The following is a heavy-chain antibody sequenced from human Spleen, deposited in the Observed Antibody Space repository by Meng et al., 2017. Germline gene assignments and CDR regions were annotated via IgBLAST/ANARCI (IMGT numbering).Heavy chain of an antibody. V-gene: IGHV4-39*02. J-gene: IGHJ4*02. CDR2: ISSSGNT. Sequence: SETLSLTCTVSGDPISSSTYYWDWIRQPPGKGLEWIGAISSSGNTNYNPSLKSRVTISVDTSKNHFSLNLTSVTAADSAVYYCARGPTTMAHDFDYWGQGTLVTVSS. D-gene: IGHD4-11*01. CDR3: ARGPTTMAHDFDY. CDR1: GDPISSSTYY.